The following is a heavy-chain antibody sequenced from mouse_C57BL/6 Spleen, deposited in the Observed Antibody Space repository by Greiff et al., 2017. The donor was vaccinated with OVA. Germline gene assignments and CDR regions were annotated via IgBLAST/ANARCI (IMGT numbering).Heavy chain of an antibody. V-gene: IGHV10-1*01. Sequence: EVQGVESGGGLVQPKGSLKLSCAASGFSFHTYAMNWVRQAPGKGLEWVARIRSKSNNYATYYADSVKDRFTISRDDSESMLYLQMNNLKTEDTAMYYCVRSGPWFAYWGQGTLVTVSA. CDR3: VRSGPWFAY. CDR1: GFSFHTYA. CDR2: IRSKSNNYAT. J-gene: IGHJ3*01.